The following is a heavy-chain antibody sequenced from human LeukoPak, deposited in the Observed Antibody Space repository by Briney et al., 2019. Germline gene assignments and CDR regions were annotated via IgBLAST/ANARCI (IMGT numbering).Heavy chain of an antibody. CDR1: GFKFNIYT. Sequence: PGGSLRLSCAASGFKFNIYTMSWVRQAQGKGLEWISAVGSGGTRYYADSVKGRFTISRDNSENTVSLQMDSLRADDTAMYYCAKMSLMSRVAYHFARWGQGTLVAVSS. J-gene: IGHJ4*02. D-gene: IGHD2-8*02. V-gene: IGHV3-23*01. CDR2: VGSGGTR. CDR3: AKMSLMSRVAYHFAR.